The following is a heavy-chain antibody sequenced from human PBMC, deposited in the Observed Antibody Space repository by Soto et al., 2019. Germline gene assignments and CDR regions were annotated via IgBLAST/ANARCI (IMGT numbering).Heavy chain of an antibody. V-gene: IGHV5-51*01. CDR1: GCRFTSYW. Sequence: GESLKISCRTSGCRFTSYWIAWVRQVPGKGLEWMGIIFPSDSDTRYSPSFQGQVTISADRSTSTVFLQWASLKASDTAVYFCARQDKSGSFNWLDPWGQGTILTVYS. CDR2: IFPSDSDT. D-gene: IGHD3-22*01. J-gene: IGHJ5*02. CDR3: ARQDKSGSFNWLDP.